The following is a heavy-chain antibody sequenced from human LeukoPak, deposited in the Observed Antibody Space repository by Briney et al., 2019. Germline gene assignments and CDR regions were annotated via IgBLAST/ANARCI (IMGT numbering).Heavy chain of an antibody. J-gene: IGHJ3*02. D-gene: IGHD1-1*01. V-gene: IGHV3-48*01. Sequence: GGSLRLSCAASGFTFSSYSMNWVRQAPGKGLEWVSYISSSSSTIYYADSVKGRFTISRDNAKNSLYLQMNSLRAEDTAVYYCARARRGRNDDNDAFDIWGQGTMVTVSS. CDR2: ISSSSSTI. CDR3: ARARRGRNDDNDAFDI. CDR1: GFTFSSYS.